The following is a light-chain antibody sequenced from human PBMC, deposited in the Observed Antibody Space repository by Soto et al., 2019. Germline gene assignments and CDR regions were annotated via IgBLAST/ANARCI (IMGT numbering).Light chain of an antibody. V-gene: IGKV1-5*01. Sequence: DIQMTQSPSTLSASVGDRVTVTCRASQSISSWLAWYQQKPGKAPKLLIYDASSLESGVPSRFSGSGSGTEFTLTISRLQPDDFATYYCQQYNSYSPWTFVQGTKVDIK. CDR2: DAS. CDR1: QSISSW. J-gene: IGKJ1*01. CDR3: QQYNSYSPWT.